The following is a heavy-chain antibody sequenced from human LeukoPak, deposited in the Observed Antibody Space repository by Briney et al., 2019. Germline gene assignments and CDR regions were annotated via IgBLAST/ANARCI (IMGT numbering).Heavy chain of an antibody. CDR2: ISGSGGST. CDR3: AKAATIAATGHIDY. V-gene: IGHV3-23*01. CDR1: GFTFSSYA. Sequence: GGSLRLSCAASGFTFSSYAMSWVRQAPGKGLEWVSAISGSGGSTYYADSVKGRFTISRDNSKNTLYLQMNSLRAEDMALYYCAKAATIAATGHIDYWGQGTLVTVSS. D-gene: IGHD6-6*01. J-gene: IGHJ4*02.